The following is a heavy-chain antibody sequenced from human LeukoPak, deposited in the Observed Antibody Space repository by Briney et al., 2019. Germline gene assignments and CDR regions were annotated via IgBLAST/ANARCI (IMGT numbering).Heavy chain of an antibody. J-gene: IGHJ5*02. Sequence: ASVKVSCKASGYTFTSYGISWVRQAPGQGLEWMGGFDPEDGETIYAQKFQGRVTMTEDTSTDTAYMELSSLRSEDTAVYYCALSGSSIRNWFDPWGQGTLVTVSS. D-gene: IGHD1-26*01. CDR1: GYTFTSYG. CDR2: FDPEDGET. CDR3: ALSGSSIRNWFDP. V-gene: IGHV1-24*01.